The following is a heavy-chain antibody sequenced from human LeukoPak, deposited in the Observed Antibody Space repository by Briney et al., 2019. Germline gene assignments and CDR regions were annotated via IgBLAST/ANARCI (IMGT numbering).Heavy chain of an antibody. CDR3: AREVRYGMDV. D-gene: IGHD2-21*01. J-gene: IGHJ6*02. CDR2: MNPNSGNA. V-gene: IGHV1-8*02. Sequence: ASVKVSCKASGYTFTGYYMHWVRQATGQGLEWMGWMNPNSGNAGYAQKFQGRVTMTRNTSISTAYMELSSLRSEDTAVYYCAREVRYGMDVWGQGTTVTVSS. CDR1: GYTFTGYY.